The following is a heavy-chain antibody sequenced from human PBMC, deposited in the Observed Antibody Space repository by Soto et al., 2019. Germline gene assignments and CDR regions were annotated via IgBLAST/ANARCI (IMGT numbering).Heavy chain of an antibody. V-gene: IGHV3-48*02. D-gene: IGHD3-3*01. J-gene: IGHJ6*02. CDR3: AVIWSGKKKVYYYYGMDV. Sequence: GGSLRLSCAASGFTSSSYSMNWVRQAPGKGLEWVSYISSSSSTIYYADSVKGRFTISRDNAKNSLYLQMNSLRDEDTAVYYCAVIWSGKKKVYYYYGMDVWGPGTTVTVSS. CDR1: GFTSSSYS. CDR2: ISSSSSTI.